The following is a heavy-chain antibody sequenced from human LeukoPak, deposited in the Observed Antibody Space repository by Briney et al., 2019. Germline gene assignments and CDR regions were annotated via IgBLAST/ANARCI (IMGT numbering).Heavy chain of an antibody. CDR2: IYYSGST. CDR1: Y. V-gene: IGHV4-59*08. D-gene: IGHD3-22*01. J-gene: IGHJ5*02. CDR3: ARHIIDSSGYYSGGWFDP. Sequence: YWSWXXXPPXKGLXXIXYIYYSGSTNYNPSLKSRVTISVDTSKNQFSLKLSSVTAADTAVYYCARHIIDSSGYYSGGWFDPWGQGTLVTVSS.